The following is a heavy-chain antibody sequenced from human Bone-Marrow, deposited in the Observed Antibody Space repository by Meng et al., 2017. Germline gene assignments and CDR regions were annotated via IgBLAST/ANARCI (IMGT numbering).Heavy chain of an antibody. CDR2: IYTSGST. J-gene: IGHJ4*02. CDR3: ARDRGGLLRYFDQGYYFDY. V-gene: IGHV4-4*07. D-gene: IGHD3-9*01. Sequence: SETLSLTCTVSGGSISSYYWSWIRQPAGKGLEWIGRIYTSGSTNYNPSLKSRVTIPVDTSKNQFPLKLSPVTAADTAVYYCARDRGGLLRYFDQGYYFDYWGQGTLVTVSS. CDR1: GGSISSYY.